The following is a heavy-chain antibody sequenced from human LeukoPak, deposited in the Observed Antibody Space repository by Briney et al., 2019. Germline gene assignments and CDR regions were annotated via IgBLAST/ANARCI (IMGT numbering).Heavy chain of an antibody. CDR1: GYTFTSYY. V-gene: IGHV1-46*01. D-gene: IGHD4-23*01. J-gene: IGHJ5*02. CDR2: INPIGGST. Sequence: ASVKVSCKASGYTFTSYYMHWVRQAPGQGLEWMGIINPIGGSTSYAQKFQGRVTMTRDMSTSTDYMELSRLRSEDTAVYYCARDNSVEDTAWWFDPWGQGTLVTVSS. CDR3: ARDNSVEDTAWWFDP.